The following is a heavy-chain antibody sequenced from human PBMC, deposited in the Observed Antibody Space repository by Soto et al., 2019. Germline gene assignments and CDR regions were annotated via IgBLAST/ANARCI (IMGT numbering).Heavy chain of an antibody. CDR2: IIPIFNTA. D-gene: IGHD1-26*01. J-gene: IGHJ5*02. CDR1: GGAFSNYS. CDR3: AGGVLSGSYYNWFDP. Sequence: SVKVSCKASGGAFSNYSISWVLEAPGQGLEWMGGIIPIFNTANYAQKFQGRVTMTRDTSISTAYMELSRLRSDDTAVYYCAGGVLSGSYYNWFDPWGQGTLVTVSS. V-gene: IGHV1-69*05.